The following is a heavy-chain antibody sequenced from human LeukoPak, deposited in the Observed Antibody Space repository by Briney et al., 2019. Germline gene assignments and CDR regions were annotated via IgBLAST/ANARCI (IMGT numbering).Heavy chain of an antibody. V-gene: IGHV5-51*01. CDR2: IYPGDSDT. CDR1: GYSFTDYW. D-gene: IGHD5-24*01. Sequence: GESLKISCKGSGYSFTDYWIGWVRQMPGKGLEWMGIIYPGDSDTTYSQSFQGQVTISADKSINTAYLQWSSLKASDTAMYYCARQQAGYSGDAFDIWGQGTMVTVSS. CDR3: ARQQAGYSGDAFDI. J-gene: IGHJ3*02.